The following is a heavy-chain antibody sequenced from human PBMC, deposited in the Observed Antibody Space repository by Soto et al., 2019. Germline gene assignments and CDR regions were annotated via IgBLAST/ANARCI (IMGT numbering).Heavy chain of an antibody. Sequence: QVQLVQSGSELKKPGASVKVSCKASGYTFTSYAMNWVRQAPGQGLEWMGWINTNTGNPTYAQGFTGRFVFSLDTSVSTAYLQICSLKAEDTAGYYCARDYYGWGSYWYYYYYGMDVWGQGTTVTVSS. CDR1: GYTFTSYA. CDR2: INTNTGNP. J-gene: IGHJ6*02. D-gene: IGHD3-10*01. CDR3: ARDYYGWGSYWYYYYYGMDV. V-gene: IGHV7-4-1*01.